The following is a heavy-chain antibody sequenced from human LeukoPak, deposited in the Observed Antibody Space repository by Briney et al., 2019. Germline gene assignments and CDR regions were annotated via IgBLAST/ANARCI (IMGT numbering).Heavy chain of an antibody. J-gene: IGHJ4*02. Sequence: PGGSLRLSCAASGFIFRDYWMLWVHQAPGKDLSWVSRIDRDGFPTIYADSVKGRFTVSRNNARNTLYLQMNNLRDNDSAVYYCAASRWSGALDFWGKGSLVTVSS. CDR2: IDRDGFPT. CDR1: GFIFRDYW. D-gene: IGHD3-3*01. CDR3: AASRWSGALDF. V-gene: IGHV3-74*01.